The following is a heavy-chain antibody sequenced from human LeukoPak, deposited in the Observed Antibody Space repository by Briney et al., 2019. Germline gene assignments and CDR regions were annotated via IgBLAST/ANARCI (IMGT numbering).Heavy chain of an antibody. CDR3: ARHVSEWELLGSYYYYGMDV. Sequence: GESLKISFKGSGYSFTSYWIGWVRQMPGKGLEWMGIIYPGDSDTRYSPSFQGQVTISADKSISTAYLQWSSLKASDTAMYYCARHVSEWELLGSYYYYGMDVWGQGTTVTVSS. J-gene: IGHJ6*02. D-gene: IGHD1-26*01. V-gene: IGHV5-51*01. CDR1: GYSFTSYW. CDR2: IYPGDSDT.